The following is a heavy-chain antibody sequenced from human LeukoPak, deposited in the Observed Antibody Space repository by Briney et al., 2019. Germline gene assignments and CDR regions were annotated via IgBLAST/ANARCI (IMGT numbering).Heavy chain of an antibody. J-gene: IGHJ1*01. V-gene: IGHV3-7*01. CDR1: GFTFSKTW. CDR2: INQDGGAI. D-gene: IGHD3-10*01. Sequence: GGSLRLSCIGSGFTFSKTWMMWVRQAPGKGLEWVANINQDGGAISYVDSVKGRFTISRDNAKNSLYLQMNSLRAEDTAVYYCARDTGVEYFQHWGQGTLVTVSS. CDR3: ARDTGVEYFQH.